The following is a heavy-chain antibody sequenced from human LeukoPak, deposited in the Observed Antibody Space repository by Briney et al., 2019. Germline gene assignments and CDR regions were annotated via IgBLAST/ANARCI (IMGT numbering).Heavy chain of an antibody. CDR1: GFIVSSNY. CDR2: IYSGGNT. CDR3: ARMESTTVTAIDY. V-gene: IGHV3-66*01. Sequence: GGSLRLSCAASGFIVSSNYMCWVRQAPGKGLEWVSVIYSGGNTYYADSVKGRFIISRDNSKSTVYLQMNSLRGEDTAVYYCARMESTTVTAIDYWGQGTLVTVSS. J-gene: IGHJ4*02. D-gene: IGHD4-17*01.